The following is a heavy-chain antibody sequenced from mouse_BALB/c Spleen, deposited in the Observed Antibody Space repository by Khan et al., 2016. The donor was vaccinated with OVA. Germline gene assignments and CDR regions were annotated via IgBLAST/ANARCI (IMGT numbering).Heavy chain of an antibody. D-gene: IGHD1-1*01. CDR2: ISYSGST. V-gene: IGHV3-2*02. CDR3: TNYYGYLDY. Sequence: EVQLQESGPGLVKPSQSLSLTCTVTGYSITSDYAWNWIRQFPGNKLEWMGYISYSGSTRYNPSLKSRISITRDTSKNQFFLQLNSVTTEDTATYCGTNYYGYLDYWGQGTTLTVSS. CDR1: GYSITSDYA. J-gene: IGHJ2*01.